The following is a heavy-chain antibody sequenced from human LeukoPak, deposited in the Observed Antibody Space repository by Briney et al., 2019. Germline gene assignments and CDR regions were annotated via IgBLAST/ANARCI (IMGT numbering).Heavy chain of an antibody. Sequence: SETLSLTCTVSGYSISSGYYWGWIRQPPGKGLEWIGSIYHSGSTYYNPSLKSRVTISVDTSKNQFSLKLSSVTAADTAVYYCARDLYRVTIFGSTWFAPWGQETLVTFSS. CDR1: GYSISSGYY. CDR2: IYHSGST. CDR3: ARDLYRVTIFGSTWFAP. J-gene: IGHJ5*02. V-gene: IGHV4-38-2*02. D-gene: IGHD3-3*01.